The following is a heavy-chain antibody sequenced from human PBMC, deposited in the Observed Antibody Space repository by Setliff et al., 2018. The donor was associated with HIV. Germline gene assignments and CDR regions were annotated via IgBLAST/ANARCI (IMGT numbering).Heavy chain of an antibody. CDR1: GYTFTSHA. Sequence: ASVKVPCKASGYTFTSHAFHWVRQAPGQSLEWMGWINVGNGNTRYSREFEGRVAITRDTSASTVHLELTSLRSEDMAVYYCARGSKRWLQFDFFDYWGQGTLVTVSS. J-gene: IGHJ4*02. D-gene: IGHD5-12*01. V-gene: IGHV1-3*03. CDR2: INVGNGNT. CDR3: ARGSKRWLQFDFFDY.